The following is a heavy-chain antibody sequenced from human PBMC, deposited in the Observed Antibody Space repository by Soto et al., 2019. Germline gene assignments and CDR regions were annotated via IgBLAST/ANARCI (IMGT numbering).Heavy chain of an antibody. Sequence: GGSLRLSCAASGFTXXSXXXXXXXQAPGKGLEWVSAMCGSGGTTYYAASVKGRFTISRDNSKNTLYLQMNSLRAEDTAVYYCAKDDPHSSSWSHFDYWGQGTLVTVSS. J-gene: IGHJ4*02. CDR3: AKDDPHSSSWSHFDY. CDR1: GFTXXSXX. CDR2: MCGSGGTT. V-gene: IGHV3-23*01. D-gene: IGHD6-13*01.